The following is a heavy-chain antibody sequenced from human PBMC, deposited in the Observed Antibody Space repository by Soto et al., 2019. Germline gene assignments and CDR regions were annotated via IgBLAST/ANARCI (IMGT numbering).Heavy chain of an antibody. CDR1: GYTFTGYY. Sequence: ASVKVSCKASGYTFTGYYMHWVRQAPGQGLEWMGWINPNSGGTNYAQKFQGWVNMTRETSISTAYMELSRLRSDDTAVYYWARSASPTEPIVVVVAATQSDGMDVWGQGTTVTVSS. CDR2: INPNSGGT. J-gene: IGHJ6*02. D-gene: IGHD2-15*01. CDR3: ARSASPTEPIVVVVAATQSDGMDV. V-gene: IGHV1-2*04.